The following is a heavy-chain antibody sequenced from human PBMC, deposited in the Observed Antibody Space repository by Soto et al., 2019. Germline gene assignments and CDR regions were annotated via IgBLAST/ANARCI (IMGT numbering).Heavy chain of an antibody. Sequence: QVQLVESGGGVVQPGRSLRLSCAASGFTFSTYGMHWVRQAPGKGLEWVAAIWYDGSNKYYADSVKGRFTISRENSKNTLYLQMNSLRAEDTAVYYCAREAKEYYSDYWGQGTLVTVSS. CDR2: IWYDGSNK. CDR1: GFTFSTYG. CDR3: AREAKEYYSDY. J-gene: IGHJ4*02. D-gene: IGHD3-10*01. V-gene: IGHV3-33*01.